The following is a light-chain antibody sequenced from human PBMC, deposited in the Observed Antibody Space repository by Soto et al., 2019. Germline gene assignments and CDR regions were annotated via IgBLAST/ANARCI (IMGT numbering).Light chain of an antibody. CDR2: KAS. CDR1: QSISSW. V-gene: IGKV1-5*03. J-gene: IGKJ1*01. Sequence: IQMTQSPSTLSASVGDRVTITCRASQSISSWLAWYQQKPGKPPKLLIYKASSLETGVPPRFTGSGSGTEFTLTISSLQPDDFATYYCQQYNGFSRTFGQGTKVDIK. CDR3: QQYNGFSRT.